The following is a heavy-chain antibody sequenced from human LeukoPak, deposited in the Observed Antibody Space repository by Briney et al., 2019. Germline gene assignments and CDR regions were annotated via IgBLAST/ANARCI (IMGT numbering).Heavy chain of an antibody. Sequence: ASVKVSCEASASTFSTYAIHWVRQAPGQGLEWMGWISTGNGNTRYSKAFQDRVTISRDTSASTVYMELRGLRSEDTAVYYCAKATGRSRTVVVVAATPPGGFDPWGQGTLVTVSS. V-gene: IGHV1-3*03. CDR1: ASTFSTYA. CDR2: ISTGNGNT. D-gene: IGHD2-15*01. J-gene: IGHJ5*02. CDR3: AKATGRSRTVVVVAATPPGGFDP.